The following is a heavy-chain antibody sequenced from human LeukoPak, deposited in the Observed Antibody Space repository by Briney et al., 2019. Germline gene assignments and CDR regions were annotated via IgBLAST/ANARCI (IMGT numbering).Heavy chain of an antibody. CDR3: ARDPDDYGDYGWYFDL. V-gene: IGHV4-31*03. Sequence: SSETLSLTCTVSGGSISSGGYYWSWIRQHPEKGLEWIGYIYYSGSTYYNPSLKSRVTISVDTSKNQFSLKLSSVTAADTAVYYCARDPDDYGDYGWYFDLWGRGTLVTVSS. CDR2: IYYSGST. D-gene: IGHD4-17*01. J-gene: IGHJ2*01. CDR1: GGSISSGGYY.